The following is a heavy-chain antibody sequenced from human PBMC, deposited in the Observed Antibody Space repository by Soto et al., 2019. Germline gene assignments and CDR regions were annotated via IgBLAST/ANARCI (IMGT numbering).Heavy chain of an antibody. D-gene: IGHD6-13*01. CDR1: GGTFDSYS. J-gene: IGHJ3*01. CDR3: ATGAVGGRQQLVRDAVGF. CDR2: VAPIFDFS. Sequence: QVQLVHSGAEVKKPGSSLRVSCRASGGTFDSYSVSWVRQAPGQGLEWLGKVAPIFDFSRYAPKFQGRVTITADKSTSIAYMDLSGLTSEDTAVYYCATGAVGGRQQLVRDAVGFWGQGTKVTVSS. V-gene: IGHV1-69*02.